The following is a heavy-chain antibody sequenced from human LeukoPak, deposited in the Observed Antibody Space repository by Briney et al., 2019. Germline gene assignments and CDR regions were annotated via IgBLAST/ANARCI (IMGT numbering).Heavy chain of an antibody. Sequence: GGSLRLSCAASGFTFSSYGMHWVRQAPGKGLEWVAVIWYGGSNKYYADSVKGRFTISRDNSKNTLYLQMNSLRAEDTAVYYCAKDKQQWLGTWHYFDYWGQGTLVTVSS. CDR2: IWYGGSNK. D-gene: IGHD6-19*01. J-gene: IGHJ4*02. CDR1: GFTFSSYG. CDR3: AKDKQQWLGTWHYFDY. V-gene: IGHV3-33*06.